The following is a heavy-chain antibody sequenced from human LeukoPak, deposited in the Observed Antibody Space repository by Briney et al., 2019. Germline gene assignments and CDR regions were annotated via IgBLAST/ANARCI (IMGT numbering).Heavy chain of an antibody. Sequence: TGGSLRLSCAASGFTFSDYSMNWVRQAPGKGLEWISYIGISSGNTKYADSVKGRFSISADNAKNSVYLQMDSLRLEDTAVYYCAKDMVRGVTYYYYYGMDVWGQGTTVTVSS. CDR3: AKDMVRGVTYYYYYGMDV. J-gene: IGHJ6*02. CDR1: GFTFSDYS. V-gene: IGHV3-48*04. D-gene: IGHD3-10*01. CDR2: IGISSGNT.